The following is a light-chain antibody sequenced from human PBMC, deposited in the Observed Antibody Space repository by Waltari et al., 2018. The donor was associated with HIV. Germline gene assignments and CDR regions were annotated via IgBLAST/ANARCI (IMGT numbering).Light chain of an antibody. CDR3: QNYYLALLNP. V-gene: IGKV1-27*01. CDR1: DDSKRY. Sequence: IQMTQSPSSLSASVGQRVTITYRASDDSKRYVAWYQQRTGKGPKFLIYAASTLESGVPSRFSGSGPGTDFTLTISSLQPVDVATYSCQNYYLALLNPFRLGTRLEIK. J-gene: IGKJ5*01. CDR2: AAS.